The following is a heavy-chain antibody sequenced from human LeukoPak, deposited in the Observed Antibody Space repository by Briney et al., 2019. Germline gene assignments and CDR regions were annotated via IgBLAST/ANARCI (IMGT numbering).Heavy chain of an antibody. CDR3: ARGYPSDYYDSSGYYLHY. V-gene: IGHV4-39*07. D-gene: IGHD3-22*01. J-gene: IGHJ4*02. Sequence: PSETLSLTCTVSGGSISSGGYYWSWIRQHPGKGLEWIGEINHSGSTNYNPSLKSRVTISVDTSKNQFSLKLSSVTAADTAVYYCARGYPSDYYDSSGYYLHYWGQGTLVTVSS. CDR2: INHSGST. CDR1: GGSISSGGYY.